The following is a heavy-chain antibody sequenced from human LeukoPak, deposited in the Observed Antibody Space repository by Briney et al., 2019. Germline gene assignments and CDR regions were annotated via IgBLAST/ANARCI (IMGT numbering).Heavy chain of an antibody. D-gene: IGHD2-2*01. J-gene: IGHJ6*02. V-gene: IGHV4-39*01. CDR1: GGSISSSSYY. CDR2: IYYSGST. CDR3: ASCSSRSCYYLGYYGMDV. Sequence: SVTLSLTCTVSGGSISSSSYYWGWIRQPPGKGLEWIGSIYYSGSTYYNPSLKSRVTISVDTSKKQFSLKLSSVTAADTAVYYCASCSSRSCYYLGYYGMDVWGQGTTVTVSS.